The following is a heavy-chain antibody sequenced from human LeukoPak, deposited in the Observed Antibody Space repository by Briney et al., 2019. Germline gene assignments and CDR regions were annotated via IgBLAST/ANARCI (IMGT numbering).Heavy chain of an antibody. Sequence: PGGCLRLSCGASGFTFNDYAMHWVRQSPGKGLEWVSLISGDGGSTYYVDSVKGRFTISRDNSKNSLYLQMNSLRTEDTALYYCARDHYDSSGYLFDYWGQGTLVIVSS. J-gene: IGHJ4*02. CDR3: ARDHYDSSGYLFDY. D-gene: IGHD3-22*01. V-gene: IGHV3-43*02. CDR1: GFTFNDYA. CDR2: ISGDGGST.